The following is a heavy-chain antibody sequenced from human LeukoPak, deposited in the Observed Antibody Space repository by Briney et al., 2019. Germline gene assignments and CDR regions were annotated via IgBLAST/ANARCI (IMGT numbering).Heavy chain of an antibody. Sequence: ASVKVSSKASGYTFTSDGISWVRQAPGQGLEWMGWISAYNGNTHYAQKLQGRVTMTTDTSTSTAYMELRSLRSDDTAVYYCARKQWLVLDAFDIWGQGTMVTVSS. D-gene: IGHD6-19*01. V-gene: IGHV1-18*01. J-gene: IGHJ3*02. CDR3: ARKQWLVLDAFDI. CDR1: GYTFTSDG. CDR2: ISAYNGNT.